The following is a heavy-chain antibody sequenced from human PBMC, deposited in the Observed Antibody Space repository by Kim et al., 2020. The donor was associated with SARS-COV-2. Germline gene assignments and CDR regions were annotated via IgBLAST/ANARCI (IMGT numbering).Heavy chain of an antibody. J-gene: IGHJ6*02. V-gene: IGHV3-7*01. CDR2: IKQDGSEK. Sequence: LSLTCAASGFTFSSYWMSWVRQAPGKGLEWVANIKQDGSEKYYVDSVKGRFTISRDNAKNSLYLQMNSLRAEDTAVYYCARKKDDFWSGDDYYYYVMDVWGQETTVTGSS. CDR1: GFTFSSYW. CDR3: ARKKDDFWSGDDYYYYVMDV. D-gene: IGHD3-3*01.